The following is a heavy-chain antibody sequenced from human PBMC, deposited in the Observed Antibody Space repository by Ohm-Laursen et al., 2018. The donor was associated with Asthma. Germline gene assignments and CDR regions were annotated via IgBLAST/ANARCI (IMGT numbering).Heavy chain of an antibody. CDR1: GGSISSGDYY. CDR3: ARGTFYYESTGYYFFDH. J-gene: IGHJ4*02. CDR2: IYYSGIT. Sequence: TLSLTCTVSGGSISSGDYYWSWIRQPPGKGLEWIGYIYYSGITYSNPSLRSRVSISVDTSKNQFSLKLSPVTAADTAVYYCARGTFYYESTGYYFFDHWGQGAPVTVSS. V-gene: IGHV4-30-4*01. D-gene: IGHD3-22*01.